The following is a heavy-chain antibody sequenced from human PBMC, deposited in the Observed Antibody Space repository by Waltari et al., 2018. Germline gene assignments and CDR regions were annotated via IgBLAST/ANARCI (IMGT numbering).Heavy chain of an antibody. CDR1: GFPFSNAW. D-gene: IGHD6-6*01. CDR2: IKSKTDGGTT. J-gene: IGHJ4*02. V-gene: IGHV3-15*01. Sequence: EVQLVESGGGLVKPGGSLRLSCAASGFPFSNAWMSWVRQAPGKGLEWVGRIKSKTDGGTTDYAAPVKGRFTISRDDSKNTLYLQMNSLRAEDTAVYYCAKDLVGAAPSWGQGTLVTVSS. CDR3: AKDLVGAAPS.